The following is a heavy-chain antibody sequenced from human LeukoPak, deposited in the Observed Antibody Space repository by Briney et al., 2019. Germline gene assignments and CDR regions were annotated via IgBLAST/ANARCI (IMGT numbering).Heavy chain of an antibody. CDR3: ARSKVHRAGLEAAATSARGWFDP. D-gene: IGHD6-13*01. Sequence: SETLSLTCILSDGSISSHYWSWIRQLPGEGLEWIAYIHYSGTADYNPSLESRVIISVDTSKNQFSLNLSSVTAADTAVYYCARSKVHRAGLEAAATSARGWFDPWGQGTLVTVSS. CDR2: IHYSGTA. J-gene: IGHJ5*02. V-gene: IGHV4-59*11. CDR1: DGSISSHY.